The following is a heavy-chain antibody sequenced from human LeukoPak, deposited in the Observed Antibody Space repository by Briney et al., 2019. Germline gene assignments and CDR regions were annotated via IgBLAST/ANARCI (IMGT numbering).Heavy chain of an antibody. CDR3: ARGGSGIFGVVILYYFDY. J-gene: IGHJ4*02. V-gene: IGHV1-2*02. CDR2: INPNSGGT. CDR1: GYTFTGYY. Sequence: GASVKVSCKASGYTFTGYYMHWVRQAPGQGLEWMGWINPNSGGTNYAQKFQGRVTMTRDTSISTAYMELSRLRSDDTAVYYCARGGSGIFGVVILYYFDYWGQGTLVTVSS. D-gene: IGHD3-3*01.